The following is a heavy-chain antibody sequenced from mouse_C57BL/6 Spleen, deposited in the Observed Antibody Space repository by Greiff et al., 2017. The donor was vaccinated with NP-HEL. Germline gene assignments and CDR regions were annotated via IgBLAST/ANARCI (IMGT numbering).Heavy chain of an antibody. CDR3: ARSGPCGIDHWYFDV. CDR2: INPSSGYT. V-gene: IGHV1-7*01. D-gene: IGHD1-1*01. J-gene: IGHJ1*03. Sequence: VQRVESGAELAKPGASVKLSCKASGYTFNSYSMHWVKQRPGQGLEWIGYINPSSGYTEYNQKFKDKATLTADKSSSTAYMQLSSLTYDDAAVYYCARSGPCGIDHWYFDVWGTGTTVTVSS. CDR1: GYTFNSYS.